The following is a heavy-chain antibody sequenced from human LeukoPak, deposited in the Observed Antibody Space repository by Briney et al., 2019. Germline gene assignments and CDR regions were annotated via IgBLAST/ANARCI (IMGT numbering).Heavy chain of an antibody. CDR2: INPNSGGT. J-gene: IGHJ4*02. V-gene: IGHV1-2*06. D-gene: IGHD3-22*01. CDR3: ARTGKEGKYYYDSSGYYYV. CDR1: GGTFSSYA. Sequence: ASVKVSCKASGGTFSSYAISWVRQAPGQGLEWMGRINPNSGGTNYAQKFQGRVTMTRDTSISTAYMELSRLRSDDTAVYYCARTGKEGKYYYDSSGYYYVWGQGTLVTVSS.